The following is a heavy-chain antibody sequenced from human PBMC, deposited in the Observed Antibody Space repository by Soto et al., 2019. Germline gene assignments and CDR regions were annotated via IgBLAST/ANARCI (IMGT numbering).Heavy chain of an antibody. CDR3: ARGWRAAFDY. CDR1: GRSFSGYQ. Sequence: QVQLQQWGAGLLKPSETLSLTCAVNGRSFSGYQWTWFRQPPGKGLERIGEINHSGGTNYNASLESRVTISLDTSKNQFSLRLTSVTAADTAVYYCARGWRAAFDYWGQGTLVTVS. V-gene: IGHV4-34*01. CDR2: INHSGGT. D-gene: IGHD6-25*01. J-gene: IGHJ4*02.